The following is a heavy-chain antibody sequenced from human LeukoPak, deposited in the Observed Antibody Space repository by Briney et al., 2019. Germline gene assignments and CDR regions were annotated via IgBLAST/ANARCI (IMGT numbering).Heavy chain of an antibody. V-gene: IGHV1-24*01. CDR3: AIMPRTVVTVGAFDI. J-gene: IGHJ3*02. Sequence: ASVKVSCKVSGYTLSEISVQWVRQAPGKGLEWMGGFDPEDGETIYAQKFQGRVTMTEDTSTDTAYMELNSLRAEDTAVYYCAIMPRTVVTVGAFDIWGQGTMVTVSS. CDR2: FDPEDGET. CDR1: GYTLSEIS. D-gene: IGHD4-23*01.